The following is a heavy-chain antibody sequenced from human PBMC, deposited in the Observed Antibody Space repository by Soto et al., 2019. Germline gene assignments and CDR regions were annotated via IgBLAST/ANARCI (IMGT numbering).Heavy chain of an antibody. CDR1: GGVFRNYA. V-gene: IGHV1-69*13. CDR2: IIPVFGTA. CDR3: ARDRWGSYSFDS. D-gene: IGHD1-26*01. Sequence: SVRVSCKASGGVFRNYAINWVRQAPGQGLEWMGGIIPVFGTADYPQKFQGRVTITADESTTTAYMELTSLKTEDTAVYFCARDRWGSYSFDSWGQGTLVTVSS. J-gene: IGHJ5*01.